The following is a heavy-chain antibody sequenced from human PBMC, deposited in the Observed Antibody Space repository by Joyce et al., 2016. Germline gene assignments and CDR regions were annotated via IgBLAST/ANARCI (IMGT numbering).Heavy chain of an antibody. CDR1: GGNFSKSA. J-gene: IGHJ4*02. CDR3: ARSAYSRSLDY. V-gene: IGHV1-69*01. D-gene: IGHD6-13*01. CDR2: IIPIFATA. Sequence: QVQLVQSGAEVKKPGSSMKVSCKASGGNFSKSAISWVRQAAGQGLEWMGGIIPIFATANYAQKFQGRVTITADEPTNTVYMDLRSLRSDDTAVYYCARSAYSRSLDYWGQGTLVTVSS.